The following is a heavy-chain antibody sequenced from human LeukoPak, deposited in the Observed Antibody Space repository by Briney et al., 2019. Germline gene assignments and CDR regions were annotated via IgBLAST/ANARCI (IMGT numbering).Heavy chain of an antibody. D-gene: IGHD3-10*01. Sequence: SETLSLTCTVSGDSISNSYWSWIRQPPGEALEWIGYIYYSGSTNSNPSLKSRVTISVDTSKNHFSLKLSSVTAADTAVYYCAREGVILWFGELYSWFDPWGQGTLVTVSS. V-gene: IGHV4-59*01. CDR2: IYYSGST. CDR1: GDSISNSY. J-gene: IGHJ5*02. CDR3: AREGVILWFGELYSWFDP.